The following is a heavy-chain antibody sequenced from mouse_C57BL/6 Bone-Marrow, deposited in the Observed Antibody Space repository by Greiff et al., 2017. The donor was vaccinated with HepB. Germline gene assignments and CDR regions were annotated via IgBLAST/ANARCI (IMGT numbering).Heavy chain of an antibody. J-gene: IGHJ2*01. Sequence: QVQLKQPGAELVRPGSSVKLSCKASGYTFTSYWMAWVKQSPGEGLEWIGNIYPSDSETHYNQKFKDKATLTVDKSSSTAYMQLSSLTSEDSAFYYCATIYNGYDVNFDFWGQGTTPTVSS. CDR2: IYPSDSET. D-gene: IGHD2-2*01. CDR3: ATIYNGYDVNFDF. V-gene: IGHV1-61*01. CDR1: GYTFTSYW.